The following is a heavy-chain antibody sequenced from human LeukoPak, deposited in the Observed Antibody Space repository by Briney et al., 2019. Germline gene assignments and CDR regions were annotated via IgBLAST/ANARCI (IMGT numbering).Heavy chain of an antibody. J-gene: IGHJ4*02. D-gene: IGHD6-6*01. CDR1: GYTFTGYY. CDR3: ATPWGSSRAYLDY. Sequence: ASVKVSCKASGYTFTGYYMHWVRQAPGQGLEWMGRINPNSGGTNYAQKFQGRVTMTRDTSISTAYMELSRLRSDDTAVYYCATPWGSSRAYLDYWGQGTLVTVSS. CDR2: INPNSGGT. V-gene: IGHV1-2*06.